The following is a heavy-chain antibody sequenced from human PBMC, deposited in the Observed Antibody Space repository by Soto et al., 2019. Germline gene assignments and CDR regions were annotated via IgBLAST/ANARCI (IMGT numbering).Heavy chain of an antibody. CDR2: ISSSSSTI. V-gene: IGHV3-48*01. J-gene: IGHJ3*02. Sequence: EVQLVESGGGLVQPGGSLRLSCAASGFTFSRYSMNWVRQAPGKGLEWVSYISSSSSTIYYADSVTGRFTISRDNAKNSLYLQMNSLRAVDTAVYYCASPYSAYGDYSFAFDIWGQGTMVTVSS. D-gene: IGHD4-17*01. CDR3: ASPYSAYGDYSFAFDI. CDR1: GFTFSRYS.